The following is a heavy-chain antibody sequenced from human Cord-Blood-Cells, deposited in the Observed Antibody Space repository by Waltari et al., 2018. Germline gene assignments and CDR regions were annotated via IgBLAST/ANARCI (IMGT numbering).Heavy chain of an antibody. J-gene: IGHJ4*02. CDR1: GGSISSSSYY. Sequence: PGLVKPSETLSLTCTVSGGSISSSSYYWGWIRQPPGKGLEWIGSIYYSGSTYYNPSLKSRVTISVDTSKNQFSLKLSSGTAADTAVYYCARRSIAAAGTDYLGQGTLVTVSS. D-gene: IGHD6-13*01. V-gene: IGHV4-39*01. CDR3: ARRSIAAAGTDY. CDR2: IYYSGST.